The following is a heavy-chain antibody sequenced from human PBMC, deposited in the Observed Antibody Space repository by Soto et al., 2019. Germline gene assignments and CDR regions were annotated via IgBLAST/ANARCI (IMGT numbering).Heavy chain of an antibody. CDR2: IRGFSPYT. Sequence: EVQLVESGGGLVKPGGSLRLSCISSGFTFRTYTMNWVRQAPGKGLEWVSGIRGFSPYTFYAESVRGRFAISRDNAKNSLYLQMNRLRGEDTAVYYCARDRGYDAHDYYYNAMDVWGQGTTVTVSS. CDR1: GFTFRTYT. J-gene: IGHJ6*02. D-gene: IGHD2-15*01. V-gene: IGHV3-21*01. CDR3: ARDRGYDAHDYYYNAMDV.